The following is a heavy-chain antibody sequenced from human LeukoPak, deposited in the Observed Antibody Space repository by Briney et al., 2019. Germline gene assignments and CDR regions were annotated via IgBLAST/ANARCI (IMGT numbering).Heavy chain of an antibody. CDR2: INHSGST. J-gene: IGHJ5*02. Sequence: PSETLSLTCAVYGGSFSGYYWSWIRQPPGKGLEWIGEINHSGSTNYNPSLKSRVTISVDTSKNQFSLKLSSVTAPDTAVYYCARDSSSWYGWFDPWGQGTLVTVSS. D-gene: IGHD6-13*01. CDR3: ARDSSSWYGWFDP. CDR1: GGSFSGYY. V-gene: IGHV4-34*01.